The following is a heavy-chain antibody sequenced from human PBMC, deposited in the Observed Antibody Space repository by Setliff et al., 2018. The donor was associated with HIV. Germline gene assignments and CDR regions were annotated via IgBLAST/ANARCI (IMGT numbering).Heavy chain of an antibody. CDR1: GFTFSSYE. V-gene: IGHV3-48*03. CDR3: AVTSMASSFDY. Sequence: GGSLRLSCEGSGFTFSSYEMNWVRQAPGEGLEWLSYIGSAGDRTIYYADSVKGRFTISRDNAKNSLYLQMNSLRADDTAIYYCAVTSMASSFDYWGQGALVTVSS. D-gene: IGHD5-18*01. CDR2: IGSAGDRTI. J-gene: IGHJ4*02.